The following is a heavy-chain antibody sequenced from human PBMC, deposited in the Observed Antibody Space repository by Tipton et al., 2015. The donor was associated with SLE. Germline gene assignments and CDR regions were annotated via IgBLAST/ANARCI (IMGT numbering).Heavy chain of an antibody. CDR2: ISYDGSNK. Sequence: QVQLVQSGGGVVQPGRSLRLSCAASGFTFSSYVMHWVRQAPGKGLEWVAVISYDGSNKYYADSVKGRFTISRDNSKNTLYLQMNSLRAEDTAVYYCARGEPLWYEAFDYWGQGTLVTVSS. V-gene: IGHV3-30*04. J-gene: IGHJ4*02. CDR1: GFTFSSYV. D-gene: IGHD5-18*01. CDR3: ARGEPLWYEAFDY.